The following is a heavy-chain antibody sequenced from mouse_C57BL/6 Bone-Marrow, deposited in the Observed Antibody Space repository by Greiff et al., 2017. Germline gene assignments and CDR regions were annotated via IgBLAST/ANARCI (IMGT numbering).Heavy chain of an antibody. Sequence: EVHLVESGGGLVQPGGSLKLSCAASGFTFSDSGMAWVRQAPRKGPEWVAFISNLAYSIYYADTVTGRFTLSRANAKNTRYLEMSMLRSEDTAMYYCARKGLRGFAYWGQGTLVTVSA. CDR2: ISNLAYSI. CDR1: GFTFSDSG. CDR3: ARKGLRGFAY. D-gene: IGHD2-4*01. J-gene: IGHJ3*01. V-gene: IGHV5-15*01.